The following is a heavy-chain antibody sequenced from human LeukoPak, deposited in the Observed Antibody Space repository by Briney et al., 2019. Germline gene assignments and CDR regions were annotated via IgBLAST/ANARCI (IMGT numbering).Heavy chain of an antibody. Sequence: PGGSLRLSCAASGFTFNNYAMSWVPQAPGKGLEWVAAISDSGHDTYYADSVRGRFTIPRDNSKNMLYPQMNSLRAEDAAIYYCAKRVPYSSSSVYFDYWGQGTLVTVSS. J-gene: IGHJ4*02. CDR2: ISDSGHDT. V-gene: IGHV3-23*01. CDR3: AKRVPYSSSSVYFDY. D-gene: IGHD6-6*01. CDR1: GFTFNNYA.